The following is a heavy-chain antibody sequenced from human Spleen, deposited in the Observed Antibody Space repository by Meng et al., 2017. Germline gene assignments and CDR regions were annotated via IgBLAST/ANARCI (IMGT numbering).Heavy chain of an antibody. Sequence: QVQLQQWGAGLLKPSETLSLTCVVSGGFCSDYYWSWIRQPPGKGLEWIGEINHSGSTNYNPSLESRATISVDTSQNNLSLKLSSVTAADSAVYYCARGPTTMAHDFDYWGQGTLVTVSS. CDR1: GGFCSDYY. J-gene: IGHJ4*02. V-gene: IGHV4-34*01. D-gene: IGHD4-11*01. CDR2: INHSGST. CDR3: ARGPTTMAHDFDY.